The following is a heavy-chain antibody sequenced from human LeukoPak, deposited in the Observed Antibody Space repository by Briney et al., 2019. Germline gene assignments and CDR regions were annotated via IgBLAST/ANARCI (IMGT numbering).Heavy chain of an antibody. Sequence: ASVKVSCKASGYTFTNYAMNWVRRAPGQGLEWMGWINPNTGNPAYAQGFTGRFVFSLDTSVTTTYLQISGLKAEDTAVYYCARAYQPLGGLSFPDSWGQGTLVTVSS. CDR1: GYTFTNYA. D-gene: IGHD3-16*02. CDR3: ARAYQPLGGLSFPDS. V-gene: IGHV7-4-1*02. CDR2: INPNTGNP. J-gene: IGHJ5*01.